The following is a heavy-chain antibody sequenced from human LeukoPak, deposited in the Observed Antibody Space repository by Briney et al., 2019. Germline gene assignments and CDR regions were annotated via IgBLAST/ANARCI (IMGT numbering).Heavy chain of an antibody. D-gene: IGHD2-15*01. CDR1: GGSFSGYY. CDR3: ARGPLSRCSGGSCRRYYYGMDV. J-gene: IGHJ6*02. CDR2: INHSGST. V-gene: IGHV4-34*01. Sequence: SETLSLTCAAYGGSFSGYYWSWIRQPPGKGLEWIGEINHSGSTNYNPPLKSRVTISVDTSKNQFSLKLSSVTAADTAVYYCARGPLSRCSGGSCRRYYYGMDVWGQGTTVTVSS.